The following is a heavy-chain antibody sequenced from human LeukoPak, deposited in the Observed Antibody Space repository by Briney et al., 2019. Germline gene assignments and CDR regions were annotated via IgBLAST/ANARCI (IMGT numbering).Heavy chain of an antibody. CDR2: IYYSGST. CDR1: GGSFSGYY. V-gene: IGHV4-59*12. Sequence: SETLSLTCAVYGGSFSGYYWSWIRQPPGKGLEWIGYIYYSGSTNYNPSLKSRVTISVDTSKNQFSLKLSSVTAADTAVYYCARCPHPDDYVDYWGQGTLVTVSS. CDR3: ARCPHPDDYVDY. J-gene: IGHJ4*02.